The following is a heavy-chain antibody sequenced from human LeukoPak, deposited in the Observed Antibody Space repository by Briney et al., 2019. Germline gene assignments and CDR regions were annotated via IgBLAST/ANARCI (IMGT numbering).Heavy chain of an antibody. Sequence: ASVKVSCKVSGYTLTELSMHWVRQAPGKGLERMGGFDPEDGETIYAQKFQGRVTMTEDTSTDTAYMELSSLRSEDTAVYYCATDRRDFWSGYHLDMDVWGQGTTVTVSS. CDR2: FDPEDGET. CDR1: GYTLTELS. CDR3: ATDRRDFWSGYHLDMDV. J-gene: IGHJ6*02. V-gene: IGHV1-24*01. D-gene: IGHD3-3*01.